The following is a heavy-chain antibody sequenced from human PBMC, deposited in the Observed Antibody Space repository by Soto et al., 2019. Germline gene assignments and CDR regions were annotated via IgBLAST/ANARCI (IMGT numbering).Heavy chain of an antibody. J-gene: IGHJ6*02. CDR3: ARDRSAAAGRWGYYYYGMDV. CDR1: GYTFTSYG. Sequence: QVQLVQSGAEVKKPGASVKVSCKASGYTFTSYGISWVRQAPGQGLEWMGWISAYNGNTNYAQKLQGRVTMTTDTSTSTAYMELGSLRCDDTAVYYCARDRSAAAGRWGYYYYGMDVWGQGTTVTVSS. CDR2: ISAYNGNT. V-gene: IGHV1-18*04. D-gene: IGHD6-13*01.